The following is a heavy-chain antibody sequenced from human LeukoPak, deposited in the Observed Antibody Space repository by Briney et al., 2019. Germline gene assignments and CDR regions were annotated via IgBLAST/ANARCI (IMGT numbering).Heavy chain of an antibody. D-gene: IGHD6-6*01. V-gene: IGHV3-48*01. Sequence: GGSLRLSCAASGFTFSSFSMNWVRQAPGKGLEWVSYISRSSTTIYYADSVKGRFTISRDNAKNSLYLQMNNLRAEDTAVYYCARNEYSTSWSDYWGQGTLVTVSS. CDR3: ARNEYSTSWSDY. CDR1: GFTFSSFS. J-gene: IGHJ4*02. CDR2: ISRSSTTI.